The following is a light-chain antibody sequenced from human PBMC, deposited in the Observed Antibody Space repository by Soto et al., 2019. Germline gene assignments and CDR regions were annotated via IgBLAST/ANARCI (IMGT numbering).Light chain of an antibody. V-gene: IGLV7-46*01. CDR3: LLTYRGSRV. CDR1: TGVVTSGHY. CDR2: DIN. J-gene: IGLJ2*01. Sequence: QAVVTQEPSLTVSPGGTVTLTCGSSTGVVTSGHYPYWFQQKPGQGPRTLIYDINRKHSWTPARFSGSLLGGKAALTLSGPQPEDEAEYYCLLTYRGSRVFGGGTKLTVL.